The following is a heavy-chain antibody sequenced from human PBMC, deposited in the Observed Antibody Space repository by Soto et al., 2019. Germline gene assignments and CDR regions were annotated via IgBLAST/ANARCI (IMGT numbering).Heavy chain of an antibody. V-gene: IGHV4-31*03. J-gene: IGHJ4*02. CDR3: ATYGSGSYTPTAFDY. D-gene: IGHD3-10*01. CDR1: GGSISSGGYY. Sequence: QVQLQESGPGLVKPSQTLSLTCTVYGGSISSGGYYWSWIRPHPGKGLEWIGYIYYSGSTYYNPSLKSRVTISVDTSKNQFSLKLSYVTAADTAVYYCATYGSGSYTPTAFDYWGQGTLVTVSS. CDR2: IYYSGST.